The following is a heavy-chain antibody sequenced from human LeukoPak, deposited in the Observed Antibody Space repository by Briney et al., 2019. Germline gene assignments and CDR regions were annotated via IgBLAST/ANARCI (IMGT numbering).Heavy chain of an antibody. CDR3: ARGGGLDI. Sequence: GGSLRLSCAASGFIFSSYWMTWIRQAPGKGLEWVANIKQDGSEKYYVDSVKGRFTISRDNAKNSLYLQMNSLRAEDTAVYYCARGGGLDIWGQGTMVTVSS. CDR1: GFIFSSYW. CDR2: IKQDGSEK. J-gene: IGHJ3*02. V-gene: IGHV3-7*05.